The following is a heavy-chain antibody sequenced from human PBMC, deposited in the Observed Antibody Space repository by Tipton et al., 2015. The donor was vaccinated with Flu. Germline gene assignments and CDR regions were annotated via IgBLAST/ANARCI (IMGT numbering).Heavy chain of an antibody. J-gene: IGHJ4*02. CDR3: ARDSYGDYEGFDY. D-gene: IGHD4-17*01. V-gene: IGHV4-59*01. CDR2: IYYSGST. CDR1: GGSISSYY. Sequence: TLSLTCTVSGGSISSYYWSWIRQPPGKGLEWIGYIYYSGSTNYNPSLKSRFTISVDTSKNQFSLKLSSVTAADTAVYYCARDSYGDYEGFDYWGQGTLVTVSS.